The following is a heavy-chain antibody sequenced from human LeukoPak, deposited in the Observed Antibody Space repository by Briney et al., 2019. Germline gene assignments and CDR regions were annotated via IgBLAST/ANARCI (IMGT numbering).Heavy chain of an antibody. CDR1: GYTFTVYA. D-gene: IGHD5-12*01. CDR3: AKKVRGPSPPLDF. J-gene: IGHJ4*02. CDR2: INPEKRDT. V-gene: IGHV1-2*02. Sequence: GASVNVSCKASGYTFTVYAIHWVRQPPGHGLEWVGWINPEKRDTGSAHKFQGRVTMTSDTSISTAYMELSSLRSDDTAVYYCAKKVRGPSPPLDFWGQGTLVTVSS.